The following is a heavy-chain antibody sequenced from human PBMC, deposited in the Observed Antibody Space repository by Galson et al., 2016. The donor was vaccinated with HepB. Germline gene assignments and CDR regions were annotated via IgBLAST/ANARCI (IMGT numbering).Heavy chain of an antibody. V-gene: IGHV1-69*13. CDR2: IIPIFGSS. CDR3: ASALAVAGSPDDF. CDR1: GGSFNTYD. D-gene: IGHD6-19*01. J-gene: IGHJ4*02. Sequence: SVKVSCKVSGGSFNTYDITWVRQAPGQGLEWMGGIIPIFGSSKYAQKFQGRISITADDSTSTVYMELSSLRYSDTATYYCASALAVAGSPDDFWGQGTLVTVSS.